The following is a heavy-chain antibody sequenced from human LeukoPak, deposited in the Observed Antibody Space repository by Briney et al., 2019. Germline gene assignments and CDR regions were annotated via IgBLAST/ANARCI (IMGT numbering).Heavy chain of an antibody. J-gene: IGHJ3*02. CDR3: ARDPLRVATSAFDI. CDR1: DYSISSGFH. D-gene: IGHD5-12*01. V-gene: IGHV4-38-2*02. CDR2: IHHSGRT. Sequence: PSETLSLTCTVSDYSISSGFHWGWIRQPPGKGLEWIATIHHSGRTYYNPSLKSRVTISVDTSKNQFSLKLGSVTAADTAVYYCARDPLRVATSAFDIWGQGTMVTVSS.